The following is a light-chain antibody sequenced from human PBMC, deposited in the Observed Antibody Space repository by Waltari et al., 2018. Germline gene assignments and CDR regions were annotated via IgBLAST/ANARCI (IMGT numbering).Light chain of an antibody. J-gene: IGLJ3*02. V-gene: IGLV4-69*01. Sequence: QLVLTQSPSASVSLGASVKLTCTLSSGHSSNVIAWLQQQPEKGPRYLVKVNSDGSHSKGDEIPDRFSGSSSGAERYLTISSLQSEDEADYYCQTGGHGTWVFGGGTKLTVL. CDR1: SGHSSNV. CDR3: QTGGHGTWV. CDR2: VNSDGSH.